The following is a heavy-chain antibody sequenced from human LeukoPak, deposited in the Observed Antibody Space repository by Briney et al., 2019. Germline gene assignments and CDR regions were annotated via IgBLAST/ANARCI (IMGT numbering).Heavy chain of an antibody. CDR1: GFTFSSYS. CDR2: ISSSSSYI. CDR3: AREYSSSWDRNFDY. V-gene: IGHV3-21*01. D-gene: IGHD6-13*01. J-gene: IGHJ4*02. Sequence: PGGSLRLSCAASGFTFSSYSMNWVRQAPGKGLEWGSSISSSSSYIYYADSVKGRFTISRDNAKNSLYLQMNSLRAEDTAVYYCAREYSSSWDRNFDYWGQGTLVTVPS.